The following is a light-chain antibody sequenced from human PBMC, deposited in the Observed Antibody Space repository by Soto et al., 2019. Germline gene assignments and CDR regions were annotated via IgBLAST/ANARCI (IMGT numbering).Light chain of an antibody. V-gene: IGKV1-27*01. Sequence: DIQMTQSPSSLSASVGDRVTITCRASQGISNYLVWYQQKPGKVPKLLIYAASTLQSGVPSRFSGSGSGTDFTLTISSLQPEDVGNYFCPNHNSAPLTFGGGTKVEIK. CDR3: PNHNSAPLT. CDR1: QGISNY. CDR2: AAS. J-gene: IGKJ4*01.